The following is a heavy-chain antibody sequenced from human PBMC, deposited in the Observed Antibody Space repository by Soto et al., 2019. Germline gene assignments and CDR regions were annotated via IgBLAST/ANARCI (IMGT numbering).Heavy chain of an antibody. CDR2: IIPIFGTA. J-gene: IGHJ6*02. Sequence: GASVKVSCKASGGTFSSYAISWVRQAPGQGLEWMGGIIPIFGTANYAQKFQGRVTITADESTGTAYMELSSLRSEDTAVYYCARDRITMVRGTYYYYGMDVWGQGTTVTVSS. CDR1: GGTFSSYA. V-gene: IGHV1-69*13. D-gene: IGHD3-10*01. CDR3: ARDRITMVRGTYYYYGMDV.